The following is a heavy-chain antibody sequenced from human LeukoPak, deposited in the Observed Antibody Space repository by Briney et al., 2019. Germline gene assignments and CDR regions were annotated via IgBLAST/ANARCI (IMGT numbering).Heavy chain of an antibody. CDR1: GFTFSSYG. Sequence: PGRSLRLSCVASGFTFSSYGMHWVRQAPGKGLEWVAVISFDGNTENYADAVKGRITISRDNPKKTVYLDMNRLRNEDTAVYYCAKARYSGYGLESYGLHVWGQGTTVTVSS. D-gene: IGHD5-12*01. V-gene: IGHV3-30*18. CDR2: ISFDGNTE. J-gene: IGHJ6*02. CDR3: AKARYSGYGLESYGLHV.